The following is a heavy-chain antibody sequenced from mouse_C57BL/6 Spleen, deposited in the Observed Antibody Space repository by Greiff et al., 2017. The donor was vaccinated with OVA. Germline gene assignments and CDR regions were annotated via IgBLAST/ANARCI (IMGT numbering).Heavy chain of an antibody. CDR2: INPSTGDT. V-gene: IGHV1-42*01. Sequence: EVQLQQSGPELVKPGASVKISCKASGYSFTGYYMNWVKQSPEKSLEWIGEINPSTGDTTYNQKFKAKATLTVDKSSSTAYMQLKSLTSEDSAVYYCSRGDYDYLFDYWGQGTTLTVSS. D-gene: IGHD2-4*01. J-gene: IGHJ2*01. CDR1: GYSFTGYY. CDR3: SRGDYDYLFDY.